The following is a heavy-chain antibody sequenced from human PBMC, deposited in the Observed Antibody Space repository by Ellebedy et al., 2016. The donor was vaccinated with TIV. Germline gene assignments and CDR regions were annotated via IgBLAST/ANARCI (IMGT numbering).Heavy chain of an antibody. D-gene: IGHD2-2*01. Sequence: GESLKISCAASGFTFSTYSMNWDRQAPGKGLEWVSYISSSSSTIYYADSVKGRFTISRDNAKNSLYLQMNSLRAEDTAVYYCARDSGYCSTTSCPRKEYFQHWGQGTLVTVSS. CDR2: ISSSSSTI. V-gene: IGHV3-48*01. J-gene: IGHJ1*01. CDR1: GFTFSTYS. CDR3: ARDSGYCSTTSCPRKEYFQH.